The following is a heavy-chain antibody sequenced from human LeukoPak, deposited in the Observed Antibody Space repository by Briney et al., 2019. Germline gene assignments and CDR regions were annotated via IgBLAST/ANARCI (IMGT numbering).Heavy chain of an antibody. Sequence: ASVKVSCKASGYTLTGYYMHWVRQAPGQGLEWMGWINPNSGGTNYAQKFRGRVTMTRDTSISTAYMELTRLRSDDTAVYYCARDNGDYWFDYWGQGTLVTVSS. J-gene: IGHJ4*02. CDR2: INPNSGGT. CDR3: ARDNGDYWFDY. V-gene: IGHV1-2*02. D-gene: IGHD4-17*01. CDR1: GYTLTGYY.